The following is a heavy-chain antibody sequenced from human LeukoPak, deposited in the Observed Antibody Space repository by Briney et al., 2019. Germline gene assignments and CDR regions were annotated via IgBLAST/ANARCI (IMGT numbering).Heavy chain of an antibody. CDR2: ISYDGSNK. D-gene: IGHD2-15*01. CDR1: GFTFSSYA. CDR3: ARAIGDYCRGGSCYNNWFDP. V-gene: IGHV3-30*01. J-gene: IGHJ5*02. Sequence: PGRSLRLSCAASGFTFSSYAMHWVRQAPGKGLEWVAVISYDGSNKYYADSVKGRFTISRDNSKNTLYLQMNSLRAEDTAVYYCARAIGDYCRGGSCYNNWFDPWGQGTLVTVSS.